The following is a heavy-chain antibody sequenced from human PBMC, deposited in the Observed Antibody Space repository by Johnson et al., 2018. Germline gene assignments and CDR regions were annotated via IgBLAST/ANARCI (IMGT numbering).Heavy chain of an antibody. CDR1: GFTFSSYG. CDR2: ISYDGSNK. D-gene: IGHD5-18*01. CDR3: AKARPPGGYSYCLGYYYYGIDV. J-gene: IGHJ6*02. V-gene: IGHV3-30*18. Sequence: QVQLVQSGGGVVQPGRSLRLSCAASGFTFSSYGMHWVRQAPGKGLELVAVISYDGSNKYYADSVKGRFTISRDNSKNTLYLQMNSLRAEDTAVYYCAKARPPGGYSYCLGYYYYGIDVWRQVTTVTVAS.